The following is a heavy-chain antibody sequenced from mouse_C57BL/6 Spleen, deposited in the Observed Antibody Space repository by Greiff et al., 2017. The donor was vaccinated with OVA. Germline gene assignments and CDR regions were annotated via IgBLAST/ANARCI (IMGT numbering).Heavy chain of an antibody. CDR1: GFTFSDYY. V-gene: IGHV5-16*01. CDR2: INYDGSST. D-gene: IGHD1-2*01. CDR3: AREEGAQRRYFDY. J-gene: IGHJ2*01. Sequence: EVMLVESEGGLVQPGSSMKLSCTASGFTFSDYYMAWVRQVPEKGLEWVANINYDGSSTYYLDSLKSRFIISRDNAKNILYLQMSSLKSEDTATYYCAREEGAQRRYFDYWGQGTTLTVSS.